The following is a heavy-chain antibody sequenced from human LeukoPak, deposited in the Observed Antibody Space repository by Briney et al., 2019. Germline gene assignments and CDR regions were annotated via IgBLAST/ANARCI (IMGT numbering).Heavy chain of an antibody. V-gene: IGHV3-74*01. CDR3: GGYCSSTSCPN. CDR2: IKSDGSIT. D-gene: IGHD2-2*01. J-gene: IGHJ4*02. CDR1: EFTLSSYW. Sequence: GGSLRLSCAASEFTLSSYWMHWVRQAPGKGLVWVSRIKSDGSITNYADSVKGRFTISRDNAKNTLYLQMNSLTVEDTAVYYCGGYCSSTSCPNWGQGTLVAVSS.